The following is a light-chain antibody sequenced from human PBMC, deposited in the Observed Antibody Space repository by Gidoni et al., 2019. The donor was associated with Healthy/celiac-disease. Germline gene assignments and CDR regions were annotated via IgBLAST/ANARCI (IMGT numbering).Light chain of an antibody. CDR1: SSNIGAGYD. V-gene: IGLV1-40*01. Sequence: QSVLTQPPPVSDAPGRMVTISCTGSSSNIGAGYDVHWYQQLPGTAPKLLIYGNSNRPSGVPDRFSGSKSGTSASLAITGLQAEDEADYYCQSYDSSLSGLHVVFGGGTKLTVL. CDR2: GNS. J-gene: IGLJ2*01. CDR3: QSYDSSLSGLHVV.